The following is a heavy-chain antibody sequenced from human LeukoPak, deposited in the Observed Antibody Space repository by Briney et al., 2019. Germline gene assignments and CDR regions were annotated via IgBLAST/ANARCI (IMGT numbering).Heavy chain of an antibody. V-gene: IGHV1-18*01. Sequence: ASVKVSCKASGYTFTTYGISWVRQAPGQGLEWMGWISTYNGNTNYAQNLQGRVTMTTDTSTSTVHMGLRSLRSDDTAVYYCAGGRYCSGANCWATYYYYMDVWGKGTTVTVSS. CDR3: AGGRYCSGANCWATYYYYMDV. CDR1: GYTFTTYG. CDR2: ISTYNGNT. D-gene: IGHD2-15*01. J-gene: IGHJ6*03.